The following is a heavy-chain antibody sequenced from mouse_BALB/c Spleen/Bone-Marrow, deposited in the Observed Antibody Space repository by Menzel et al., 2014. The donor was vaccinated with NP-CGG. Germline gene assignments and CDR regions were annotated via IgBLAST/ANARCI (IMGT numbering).Heavy chain of an antibody. Sequence: EVKLVESGGGLVKPGGSLKLPCAASGFTFSDYYMYWVRQTPEKRLEWVATISDGGSYTYYPDSVKGRFTISRDNAKNSLYLQMSSLKSEDTAMYYCARVLRPHYYAMDYWGQGTSVTVSS. CDR2: ISDGGSYT. V-gene: IGHV5-4*02. CDR1: GFTFSDYY. CDR3: ARVLRPHYYAMDY. J-gene: IGHJ4*01. D-gene: IGHD1-2*01.